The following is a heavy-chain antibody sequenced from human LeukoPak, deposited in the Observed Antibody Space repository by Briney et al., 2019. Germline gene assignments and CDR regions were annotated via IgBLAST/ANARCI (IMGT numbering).Heavy chain of an antibody. CDR3: ARLHSTHSSNS. J-gene: IGHJ4*02. CDR1: GGSISSSGYY. CDR2: FYYFGSA. D-gene: IGHD6-13*01. V-gene: IGHV4-39*07. Sequence: PSETLSLTCSVSGGSISSSGYYWGWIRQSPEKGLEWIGCFYYFGSAYYNPSLKSRVTISVDTSKNQFSLKLSSVAAADTAVYYCARLHSTHSSNSWGQGTLVTVSS.